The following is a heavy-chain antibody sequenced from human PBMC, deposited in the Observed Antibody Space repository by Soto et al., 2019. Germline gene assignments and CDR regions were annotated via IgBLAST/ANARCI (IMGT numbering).Heavy chain of an antibody. CDR1: GGSISSSSNY. Sequence: SETLSLTCTVSGGSISSSSNYWGWIRQPPGKGLEWIGSIYYSGRTYYNPSLKSRVTISVDTSKNQFSLKLSSVTAADTAVYYCASLGAGVSYRKAFGCCGQGTLVTVSS. D-gene: IGHD1-26*01. CDR2: IYYSGRT. CDR3: ASLGAGVSYRKAFGC. J-gene: IGHJ1*01. V-gene: IGHV4-39*01.